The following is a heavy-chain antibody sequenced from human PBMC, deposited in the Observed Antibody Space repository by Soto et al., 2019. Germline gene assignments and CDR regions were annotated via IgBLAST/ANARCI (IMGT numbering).Heavy chain of an antibody. CDR1: GGSVSISSSTYY. V-gene: IGHV4-39*01. CDR3: ARHKTEYGMDV. CDR2: ISYNGRT. Sequence: QLQLQESGPGLVKPSETLSLTCTVSGGSVSISSSTYYWGWIRQPPEKGLEWIGSISYNGRTYYTPSLESRVTISVDTSKNQFSLKLNSVTAADTAMYYCARHKTEYGMDVWGQGTTVTVSS. J-gene: IGHJ6*02.